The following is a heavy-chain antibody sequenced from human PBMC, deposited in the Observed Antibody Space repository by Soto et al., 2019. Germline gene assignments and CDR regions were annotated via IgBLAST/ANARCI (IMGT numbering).Heavy chain of an antibody. J-gene: IGHJ3*02. D-gene: IGHD6-13*01. CDR3: ARGKSSSWHSLVAFDI. V-gene: IGHV1-8*01. CDR1: GYTFTSYD. Sequence: ASVKLSCKASGYTFTSYDINCVRQATGQGLEWMGWMNPNSGNTGYAQKFQGRVTMTRNTSISTAYMELSSLRSEDTAVYYCARGKSSSWHSLVAFDIWGQGTMVTVSS. CDR2: MNPNSGNT.